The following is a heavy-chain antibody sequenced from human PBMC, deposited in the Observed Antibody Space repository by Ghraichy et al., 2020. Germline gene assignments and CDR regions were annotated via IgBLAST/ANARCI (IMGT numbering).Heavy chain of an antibody. Sequence: ASVKVSCKASGYTFTSYGISWVRQAPGQGLEWMGWISAYNGNTNYAQKLQGRVTMITDTSTSTAYMELRSLRSDDTAVYYCARCSYYYDISGCQRADYWGQGTLVTVSS. V-gene: IGHV1-18*01. D-gene: IGHD3-22*01. CDR1: GYTFTSYG. CDR3: ARCSYYYDISGCQRADY. CDR2: ISAYNGNT. J-gene: IGHJ4*02.